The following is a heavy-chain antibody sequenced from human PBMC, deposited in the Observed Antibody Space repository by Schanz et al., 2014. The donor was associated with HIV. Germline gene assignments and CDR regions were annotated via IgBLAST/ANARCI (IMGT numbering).Heavy chain of an antibody. J-gene: IGHJ4*02. CDR2: ISWNSGSI. D-gene: IGHD5-12*01. Sequence: EVQLVESGGGLVQPGRSLRLSCAASGFTFDDYGMHWVRQAPGKGLEWVSGISWNSGSIGYADSVKGRFTISRDNAKNPLYLQMNSLRAEDTALYYCAKDIAGYNRYYFDYWGQGTLVTVSS. V-gene: IGHV3-9*01. CDR3: AKDIAGYNRYYFDY. CDR1: GFTFDDYG.